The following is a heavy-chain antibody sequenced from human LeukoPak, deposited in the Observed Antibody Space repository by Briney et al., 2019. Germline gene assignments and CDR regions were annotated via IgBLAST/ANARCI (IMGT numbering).Heavy chain of an antibody. CDR1: GXTFSSYS. D-gene: IGHD2-15*01. V-gene: IGHV3-48*02. Sequence: PGGSLRLSCAASGXTFSSYSMNWVRQAPGKGLEWVSIISSSGTSIYYADSVKGRLTISRDNAKNSLYLQMNSLRDEDTAVYYCARGRLTCSGGSCYSWYFDLWGRGTLVTVSS. CDR2: ISSSGTSI. CDR3: ARGRLTCSGGSCYSWYFDL. J-gene: IGHJ2*01.